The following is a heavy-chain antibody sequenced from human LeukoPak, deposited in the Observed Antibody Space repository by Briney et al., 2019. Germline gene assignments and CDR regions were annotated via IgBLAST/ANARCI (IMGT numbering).Heavy chain of an antibody. J-gene: IGHJ4*02. Sequence: GRSLRLSCAASGFTFDDCAMHWVRQAPGKGLEWVSGISWNSGIIGYADSVRGRFTISRDNARNSLYLQMNSLRADDTALYYCAKGVTLLRGGPDYWGQGTLVTVSS. CDR1: GFTFDDCA. V-gene: IGHV3-9*01. CDR3: AKGVTLLRGGPDY. CDR2: ISWNSGII. D-gene: IGHD3-10*01.